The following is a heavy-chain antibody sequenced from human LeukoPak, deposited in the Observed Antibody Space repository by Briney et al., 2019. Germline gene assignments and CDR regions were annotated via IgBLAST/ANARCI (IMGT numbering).Heavy chain of an antibody. J-gene: IGHJ4*02. Sequence: GGSLRLSCAASGLTFSNAWMSWVRQAPGKGLEWVGRIKSKTDGGTTDYAAPVKGRFTISRDDSKNTLYLQMNSLKTEDTAVYYCTTESSSWYSYGYWGQGTLVTVSS. D-gene: IGHD6-13*01. V-gene: IGHV3-15*01. CDR3: TTESSSWYSYGY. CDR1: GLTFSNAW. CDR2: IKSKTDGGTT.